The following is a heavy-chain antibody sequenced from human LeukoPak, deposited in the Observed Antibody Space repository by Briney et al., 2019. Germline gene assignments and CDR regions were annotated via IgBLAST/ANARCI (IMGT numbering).Heavy chain of an antibody. Sequence: GGSLRLSCAASGFTFSSNYMSWVRQAPGKGLEWVSVIYSGGSTYYSDSVKGRFTISRDNSKNTLYLQMNSLRAEDTAVYYCARAGILWSGDAFDIWGQGTMVTVSS. CDR2: IYSGGST. D-gene: IGHD3-10*01. V-gene: IGHV3-66*01. CDR3: ARAGILWSGDAFDI. CDR1: GFTFSSNY. J-gene: IGHJ3*02.